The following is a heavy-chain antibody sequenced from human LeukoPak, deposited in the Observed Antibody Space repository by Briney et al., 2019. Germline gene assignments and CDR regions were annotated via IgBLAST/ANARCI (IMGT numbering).Heavy chain of an antibody. J-gene: IGHJ4*02. D-gene: IGHD3-22*01. Sequence: GGSLRLSCAASGLTFSTYGMTWVRQAPGKGLEWVSAISGSGASTYYADSVKGRFTISRDNSNTTLSLHMTSLRAEDTAVYYCAKLTMIVVVIIKDWGQGTLVTVSS. CDR3: AKLTMIVVVIIKD. CDR2: ISGSGAST. V-gene: IGHV3-23*01. CDR1: GLTFSTYG.